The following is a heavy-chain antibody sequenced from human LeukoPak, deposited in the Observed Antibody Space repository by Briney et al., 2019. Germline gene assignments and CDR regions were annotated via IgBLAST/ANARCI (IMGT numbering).Heavy chain of an antibody. CDR1: GFTFSSYA. CDR3: AKGYYDSSGYYPWYFDY. J-gene: IGHJ4*02. Sequence: GGSLRLSCAASGFTFSSYAMSWVRQAPGKGLEWVSAISGSGGSTYYADSVKGRFTISRDNSKNTLYLQMNSLRAEDTAVYYCAKGYYDSSGYYPWYFDYWAREPWSPSPQ. V-gene: IGHV3-23*01. D-gene: IGHD3-22*01. CDR2: ISGSGGST.